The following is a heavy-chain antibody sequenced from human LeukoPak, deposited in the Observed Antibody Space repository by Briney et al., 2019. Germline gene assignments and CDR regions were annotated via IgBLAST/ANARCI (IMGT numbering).Heavy chain of an antibody. CDR2: IYYSGST. Sequence: SETLSLTCTVSGGSISSYYWSWIRQPPGKGLEWIGYIYYSGSTNYNPSLKSRVTISVDTSKNQFSLKLSSVTAVDTAVYYCASTTTVVTSSTYYYYGMDVWGQGTTVTVSS. CDR3: ASTTTVVTSSTYYYYGMDV. V-gene: IGHV4-59*01. CDR1: GGSISSYY. D-gene: IGHD4-23*01. J-gene: IGHJ6*02.